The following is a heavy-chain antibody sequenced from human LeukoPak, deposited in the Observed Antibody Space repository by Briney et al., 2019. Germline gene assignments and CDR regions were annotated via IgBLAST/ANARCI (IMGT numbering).Heavy chain of an antibody. CDR3: AREASREMDV. V-gene: IGHV3-30*02. CDR2: IRSDGDNK. D-gene: IGHD5-24*01. J-gene: IGHJ6*04. CDR1: GFTFSHYG. Sequence: GGSLRLSCVASGFTFSHYGMHWVRQAPGKGLGWVAFIRSDGDNKFYADLVRGRFTISKDDSKNTLYLQMNSLRAEDTAVYYCAREASREMDVWGKGTPVTISS.